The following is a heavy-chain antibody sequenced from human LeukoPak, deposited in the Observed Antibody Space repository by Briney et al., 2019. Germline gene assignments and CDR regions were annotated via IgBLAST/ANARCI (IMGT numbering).Heavy chain of an antibody. CDR2: IKQDGSEQ. Sequence: GGSLRLSCAASGFTFSHYYMSWVRQAPGKGLEWVANIKQDGSEQFYLDSVKGRFTISRDNARNSLYLQINSLRAEDTAIYYCVRGDSRDYWGQGTLVTVSS. D-gene: IGHD3-22*01. CDR1: GFTFSHYY. CDR3: VRGDSRDY. V-gene: IGHV3-7*04. J-gene: IGHJ4*02.